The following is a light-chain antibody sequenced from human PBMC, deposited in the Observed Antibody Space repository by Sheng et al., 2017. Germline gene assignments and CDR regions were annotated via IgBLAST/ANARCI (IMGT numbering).Light chain of an antibody. CDR2: ECI. V-gene: IGKV3-11*01. CDR1: QSVSSY. Sequence: EIVLTQSPATLSLSPGERATLSCRASQSVSSYLAWYQQKPGQAPRLLIYECIQQGHWHPSQVQLAVGSGTDFTLTISSLEPEDFAVYYCQQRSNWPSYTFGQGYQAWRSN. CDR3: QQRSNWPSYT. J-gene: IGKJ2*01.